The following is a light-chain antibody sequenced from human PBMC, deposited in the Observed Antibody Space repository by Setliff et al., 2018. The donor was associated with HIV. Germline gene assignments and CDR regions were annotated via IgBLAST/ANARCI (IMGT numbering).Light chain of an antibody. Sequence: QSALTQPRSVSGSPGQTVTLSCTGSTSDVGNYNYVSWYQQYPGKAPKLIIFDVSRRPSGVPDRFSGSKSQNTASLTISGLQPEDEADYYCCSYVGSYSYIFGSGTKATV. CDR2: DVS. CDR3: CSYVGSYSYI. J-gene: IGLJ1*01. V-gene: IGLV2-11*01. CDR1: TSDVGNYNY.